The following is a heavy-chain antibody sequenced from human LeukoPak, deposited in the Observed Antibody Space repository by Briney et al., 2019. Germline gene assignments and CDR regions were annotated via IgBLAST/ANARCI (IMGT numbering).Heavy chain of an antibody. Sequence: GGSLRLSCAASGFTFSSYAMHWVRQAPGKGLEWVAVISYDGSNKYYADSVKGRFTISRDNSKNTLYLQMNSLRAEDTAVYYCAKAALTLDFDYWGQGTLVTVSS. CDR2: ISYDGSNK. CDR3: AKAALTLDFDY. V-gene: IGHV3-30-3*01. J-gene: IGHJ4*02. CDR1: GFTFSSYA.